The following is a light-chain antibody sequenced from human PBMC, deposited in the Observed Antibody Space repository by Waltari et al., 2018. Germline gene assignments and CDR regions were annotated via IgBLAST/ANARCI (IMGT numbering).Light chain of an antibody. V-gene: IGKV3-20*01. CDR2: DAS. Sequence: EIVLTQSPGTLSLSPGQGATLSCMASQSVSRSLAWYQQKPGQAPRLLIYDASTRATGIPDRFSGSGSGTDFSLTISRLEPEDFAVYYCQKYVSLPATFGQGTTVEIK. CDR3: QKYVSLPAT. CDR1: QSVSRS. J-gene: IGKJ1*01.